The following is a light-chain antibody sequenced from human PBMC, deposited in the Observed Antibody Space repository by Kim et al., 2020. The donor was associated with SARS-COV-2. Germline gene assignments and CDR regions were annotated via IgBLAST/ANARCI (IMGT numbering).Light chain of an antibody. J-gene: IGLJ2*01. Sequence: QSALTQPASVSGSPGQSITISCTGTSSDVGGYNYASWYQQHPGKAPKLMIYDVSKRPSGVSNRFSGSKSGNTASLTISGLQAEDEADYYCSSYTSSSTSFGGGTQLTVL. CDR3: SSYTSSSTS. CDR1: SSDVGGYNY. V-gene: IGLV2-14*01. CDR2: DVS.